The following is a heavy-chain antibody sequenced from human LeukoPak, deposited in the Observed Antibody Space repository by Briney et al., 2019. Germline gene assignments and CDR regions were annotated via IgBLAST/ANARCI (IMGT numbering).Heavy chain of an antibody. CDR2: ISYDGSNK. CDR1: GFTFSSYA. J-gene: IGHJ4*02. D-gene: IGHD2-15*01. Sequence: VGSLRLSCAASGFTFSSYAMHWVRQAPGKGLEWVAVISYDGSNKYYADSVKGRFTISRDNSKNTLYLQMNSLRAEDTAVYYCAREAADSFDYWGQGTLVTVSS. CDR3: AREAADSFDY. V-gene: IGHV3-30*04.